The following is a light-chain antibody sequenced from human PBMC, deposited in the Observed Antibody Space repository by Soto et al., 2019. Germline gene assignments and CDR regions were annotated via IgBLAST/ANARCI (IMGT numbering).Light chain of an antibody. Sequence: DIVMTQSPLSLPVTPGEPASISCRSSQSLLHSNGYNYLDWYLQKPVQSPQLLIYLSSNRASGGPDRVSASGSGTEFTLTISRAESEDVGVYDCVQALHTPTCGRATKVDI. V-gene: IGKV2-28*01. CDR2: LSS. J-gene: IGKJ4*02. CDR3: VQALHTPT. CDR1: QSLLHSNGYNY.